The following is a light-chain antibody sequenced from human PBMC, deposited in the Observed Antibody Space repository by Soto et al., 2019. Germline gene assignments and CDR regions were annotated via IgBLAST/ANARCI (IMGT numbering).Light chain of an antibody. CDR2: DVY. V-gene: IGLV2-14*03. CDR1: SSDVGAFNY. J-gene: IGLJ1*01. CDR3: SSYTISRTYI. Sequence: QSVLTQPPSVSGSPGQSITISCTGTSSDVGAFNYVSWYQQHPGKAPKLMIYDVYDRPSGVSYRFSGSKSGNTASLTISGLQGEDEADYYCSSYTISRTYIFGTGTKLTVL.